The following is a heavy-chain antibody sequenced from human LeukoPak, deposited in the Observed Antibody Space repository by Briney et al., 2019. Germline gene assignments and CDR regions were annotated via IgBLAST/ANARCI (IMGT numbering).Heavy chain of an antibody. V-gene: IGHV3-7*01. CDR3: ARDGTAAGLYFDL. J-gene: IGHJ4*01. CDR1: GFTFSDYW. D-gene: IGHD6-13*01. CDR2: IKQDGSDK. Sequence: PGGSLRLSCAVPGFTFSDYWMNWVRQAPGKGLEWVASIKQDGSDKSYVDSVKGRFTISRDNAKNSLYLQMSSLRVEDTAVYYCARDGTAAGLYFDLWGQGTLVTVSS.